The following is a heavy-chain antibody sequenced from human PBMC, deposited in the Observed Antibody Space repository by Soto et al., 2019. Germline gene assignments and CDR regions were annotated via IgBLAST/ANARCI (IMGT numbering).Heavy chain of an antibody. CDR1: GASMNNYY. CDR3: ARGVNDDS. V-gene: IGHV4-59*01. CDR2: MYSSGSS. D-gene: IGHD2-8*01. J-gene: IGHJ4*02. Sequence: SETLSLTCSVSGASMNNYYGSWVRQPPGRGLEWIGYMYSSGSSNYNSSLKSRVTISVDTSKNQFSLKLSSVTAADTAMYFCARGVNDDSWGQGTLVTVSS.